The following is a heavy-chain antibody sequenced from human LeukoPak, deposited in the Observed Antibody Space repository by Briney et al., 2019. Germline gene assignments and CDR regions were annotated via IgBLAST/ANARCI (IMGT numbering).Heavy chain of an antibody. J-gene: IGHJ5*02. Sequence: PGGSLRLSCAASGFTVSSNYMSWVRQAPGKGLEWVSVIYSGGSIYYADSVKGRFTISRDNSKNTLYLQMNSLRAEDTAVYYCARDPTRHYYDSSGYGPWGQGTLVTVSS. D-gene: IGHD3-22*01. CDR3: ARDPTRHYYDSSGYGP. CDR2: IYSGGSI. V-gene: IGHV3-66*02. CDR1: GFTVSSNY.